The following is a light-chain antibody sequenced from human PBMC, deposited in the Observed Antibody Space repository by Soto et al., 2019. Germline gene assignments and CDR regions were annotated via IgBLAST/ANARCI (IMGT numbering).Light chain of an antibody. J-gene: IGKJ3*01. V-gene: IGKV1-33*01. Sequence: DLQMTQSPSSLSASVGDRVTITCQASQDISNYLNWYQQKPGKAPQLLIYDASNLETGGPSRFSGSGSGTDFAFTISSLQPEDIATYYCQQYDNLPLTFGPGTKVDIK. CDR2: DAS. CDR1: QDISNY. CDR3: QQYDNLPLT.